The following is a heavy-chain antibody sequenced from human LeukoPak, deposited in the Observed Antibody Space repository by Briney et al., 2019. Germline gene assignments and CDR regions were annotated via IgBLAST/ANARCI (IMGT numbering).Heavy chain of an antibody. CDR2: ISWYGGST. Sequence: GGSLRLSCAASGFTFDYYAMHWVRQAPGKGLEWVSLISWYGGSTYYADSVKGRFTISRDNSKNSLYLQMNRLRAEDTALYYCARRAASGKGEFDYWGQGTLVTVSS. CDR1: GFTFDYYA. V-gene: IGHV3-43D*03. D-gene: IGHD1-26*01. J-gene: IGHJ4*02. CDR3: ARRAASGKGEFDY.